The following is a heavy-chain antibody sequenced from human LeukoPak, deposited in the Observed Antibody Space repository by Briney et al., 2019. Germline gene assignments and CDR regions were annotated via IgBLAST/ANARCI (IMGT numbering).Heavy chain of an antibody. Sequence: PGGSLRLSCAASGFTFSSYWMHWVRQAPGKGLEWVSRINSDGSSTSYADSVKGRFTISRDNAKNTLYLRMNSLRAEDTAMYYCARGSGDHYYYYYAMDVWGQGTTVTVSS. J-gene: IGHJ6*02. CDR1: GFTFSSYW. D-gene: IGHD4-17*01. V-gene: IGHV3-74*01. CDR3: ARGSGDHYYYYYAMDV. CDR2: INSDGSST.